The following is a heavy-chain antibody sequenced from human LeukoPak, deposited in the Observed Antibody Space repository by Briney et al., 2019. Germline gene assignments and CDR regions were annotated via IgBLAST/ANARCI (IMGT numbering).Heavy chain of an antibody. V-gene: IGHV3-30*02. CDR3: AKVIGGSSAWYARGFDY. CDR1: GFTLRTYG. J-gene: IGHJ4*02. Sequence: GGSLRLSCAASGFTLRTYGMHWVRRAPGKGLEWVAFIRNDESNKYYADSVKGRFTISRDNSKNTLYLQMNSLRAEDTAVYFCAKVIGGSSAWYARGFDYWGQGTLVTVSS. D-gene: IGHD2-15*01. CDR2: IRNDESNK.